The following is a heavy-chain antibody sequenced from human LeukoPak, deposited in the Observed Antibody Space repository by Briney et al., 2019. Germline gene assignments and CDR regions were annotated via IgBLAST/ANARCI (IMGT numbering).Heavy chain of an antibody. V-gene: IGHV1-2*02. D-gene: IGHD2-15*01. CDR1: GYTFTDYC. CDR2: INPNSGGT. Sequence: ASMKVSCKASGYTFTDYCMHWVRQAPGQGLEWMGWINPNSGGTNYAQKFQGRVTMTRDTSISTAYMELSRLRSDDTAVYYCARGAFVVVAASYYYYMDVWGKGTTVTISS. J-gene: IGHJ6*03. CDR3: ARGAFVVVAASYYYYMDV.